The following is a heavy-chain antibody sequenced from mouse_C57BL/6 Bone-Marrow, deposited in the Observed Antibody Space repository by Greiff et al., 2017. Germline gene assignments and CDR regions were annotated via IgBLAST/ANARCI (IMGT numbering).Heavy chain of an antibody. CDR1: GFTFSDYG. Sequence: EVQGVESGGGLVKPGGSLKLSCAASGFTFSDYGMHWVRQAPEKGLEWVAYISSGSSTIYYADTVKGRFTISRDTAKTTLSLQMTSLRSEDTAMYYCAGRGYYGQSGYYFDYWGKGTTLTVSS. J-gene: IGHJ2*01. CDR2: ISSGSSTI. D-gene: IGHD1-1*01. CDR3: AGRGYYGQSGYYFDY. V-gene: IGHV5-17*01.